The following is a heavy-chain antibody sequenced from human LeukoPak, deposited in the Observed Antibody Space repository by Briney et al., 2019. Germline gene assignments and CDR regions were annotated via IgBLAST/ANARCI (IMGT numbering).Heavy chain of an antibody. J-gene: IGHJ4*02. Sequence: PGGSLRLSCAGSGFTFRSYQMNWVRQAPGKGLEWVSYISTSGTTMYYADSAKGRFTISRDNAKNSLHLQMNSLRAEDTAVYYCARDLLLWFGELSGDSDYWGQGTLVTVSS. D-gene: IGHD3-10*01. CDR3: ARDLLLWFGELSGDSDY. CDR1: GFTFRSYQ. CDR2: ISTSGTTM. V-gene: IGHV3-48*03.